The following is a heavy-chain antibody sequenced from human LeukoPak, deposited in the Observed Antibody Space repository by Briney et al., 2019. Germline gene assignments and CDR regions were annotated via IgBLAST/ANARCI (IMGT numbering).Heavy chain of an antibody. CDR1: GFTFSDYY. J-gene: IGHJ4*02. CDR2: ISSSGSTI. D-gene: IGHD2-2*01. CDR3: AREEGYCSSTSCYYYFDY. Sequence: GGSLRLSCAASGFTFSDYYMSWIRQAPGKGLEWVSYISSSGSTIYYADSVKGRFTISRDNAKNSLYLQMNSLRAEDTAVYYCAREEGYCSSTSCYYYFDYWGQGTLVTVS. V-gene: IGHV3-11*01.